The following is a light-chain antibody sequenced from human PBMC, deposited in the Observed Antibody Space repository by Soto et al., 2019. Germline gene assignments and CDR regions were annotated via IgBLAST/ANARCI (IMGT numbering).Light chain of an antibody. J-gene: IGLJ3*02. V-gene: IGLV2-18*02. Sequence: QSALTQPPSVSGSPGQSVTISCTGTSSDIGYHNRVSWYQQPPGTAPKLMIYEVSTRYSGVPDRFSGSKCGNTASLTISGLQAEDEADYYCSSFASSATLVFGGGTKLTVL. CDR1: SSDIGYHNR. CDR3: SSFASSATLV. CDR2: EVS.